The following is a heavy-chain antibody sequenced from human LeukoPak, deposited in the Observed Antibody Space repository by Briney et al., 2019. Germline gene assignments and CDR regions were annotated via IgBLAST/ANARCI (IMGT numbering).Heavy chain of an antibody. CDR3: VRDRPRRTTLTAGGGAFDI. D-gene: IGHD4-17*01. J-gene: IGHJ3*02. Sequence: ASVKVSCKASGYTFTGYYMHWVRQAPGQGLEWMGWINPNSGGTNYAQKFQGRVTMTRDTSISTAYMELSRLRSDDTAVYYCVRDRPRRTTLTAGGGAFDIWDQGTMVTVSS. CDR2: INPNSGGT. V-gene: IGHV1-2*02. CDR1: GYTFTGYY.